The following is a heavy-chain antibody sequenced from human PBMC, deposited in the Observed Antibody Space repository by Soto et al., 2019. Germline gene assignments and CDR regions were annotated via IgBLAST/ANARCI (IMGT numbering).Heavy chain of an antibody. D-gene: IGHD3-22*01. J-gene: IGHJ4*02. Sequence: EVQLLESGGGLVQPGGSLRLSCAASGFTFSSYAMSWVRQAPGKGLEWVSAISGSGGSTYYADSVKGRFTISRDNSKNTLYLQMNSLRAEDTAVYYCAKDPSPITMIVVEKGVHPDDYWGQGTLVTVSS. CDR2: ISGSGGST. CDR1: GFTFSSYA. CDR3: AKDPSPITMIVVEKGVHPDDY. V-gene: IGHV3-23*01.